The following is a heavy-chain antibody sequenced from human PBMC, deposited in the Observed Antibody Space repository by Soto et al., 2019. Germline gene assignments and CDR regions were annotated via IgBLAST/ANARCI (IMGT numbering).Heavy chain of an antibody. CDR1: GGSISNYY. CDR2: IYSSGST. V-gene: IGHV4-59*01. J-gene: IGHJ4*02. D-gene: IGHD5-18*01. CDR3: ARDHPHSYGVYYFDY. Sequence: SETLSLTCTVSGGSISNYYWNWIRQSPGKGLEWIGYIYSSGSTHYNPSLQNRVTISIDTSKNQVSLKVNSVTAADSAVYYCARDHPHSYGVYYFDYWGQGTPVTAPQ.